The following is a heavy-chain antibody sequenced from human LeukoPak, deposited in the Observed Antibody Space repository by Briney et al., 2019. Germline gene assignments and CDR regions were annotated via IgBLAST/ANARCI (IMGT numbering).Heavy chain of an antibody. J-gene: IGHJ3*02. D-gene: IGHD2-15*01. CDR3: AREFCSGANCYPMGAFDM. V-gene: IGHV3-7*01. CDR1: GFTFSRYW. Sequence: GGSLRLSCAASGFTFSRYWMSWVRQAPGKGLEWVANIEQDGSEKYYVDSVKGRFTISRDNAKHSLYLQMNSLRAEDTAVYYCAREFCSGANCYPMGAFDMWGQGTMVPVSS. CDR2: IEQDGSEK.